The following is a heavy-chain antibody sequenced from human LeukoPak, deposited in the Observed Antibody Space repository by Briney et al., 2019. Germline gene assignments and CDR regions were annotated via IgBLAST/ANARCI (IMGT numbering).Heavy chain of an antibody. CDR1: GGSFSGYY. D-gene: IGHD2/OR15-2a*01. J-gene: IGHJ5*02. V-gene: IGHV4-34*01. Sequence: SETLSLTCAVYGGSFSGYYWSWIRQPPGKGLEWIGSIYYSEGTYYNPSLKSRVTISIDTSKNQFSLKLNSVTAADTAVYYCARLSMANWFDPWGQGTLVTVSS. CDR3: ARLSMANWFDP. CDR2: IYYSEGT.